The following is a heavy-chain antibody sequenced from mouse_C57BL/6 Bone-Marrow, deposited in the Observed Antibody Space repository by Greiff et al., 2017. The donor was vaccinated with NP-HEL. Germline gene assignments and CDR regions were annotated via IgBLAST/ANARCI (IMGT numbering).Heavy chain of an antibody. CDR3: AREGDGYYYYAMDY. D-gene: IGHD2-3*01. CDR1: GYTFTSYW. J-gene: IGHJ4*01. CDR2: IDPSDSYT. Sequence: QVQLQQPGAELVMPGASVKLSCKASGYTFTSYWMHWVKQRPGQGLEWIGEIDPSDSYTNYNQKFKGKSPLTVDKSSSTAYMQLSSLTSEDSAVYYCAREGDGYYYYAMDYWGQGTSVTVSS. V-gene: IGHV1-69*01.